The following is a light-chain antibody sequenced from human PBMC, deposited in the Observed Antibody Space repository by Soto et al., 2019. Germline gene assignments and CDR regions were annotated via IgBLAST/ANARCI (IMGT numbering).Light chain of an antibody. Sequence: QSALTQPASVSGSPGQSITISCTGTSSDVGAYNFASWHQQHPGKAPKLMIYNVYDRPSGISYRFSGSKSGTSASLAISGLRSEDEADYYCAAWDDSLSGYVFGTGTKLTVL. CDR2: NVY. V-gene: IGLV2-14*03. J-gene: IGLJ1*01. CDR1: SSDVGAYNF. CDR3: AAWDDSLSGYV.